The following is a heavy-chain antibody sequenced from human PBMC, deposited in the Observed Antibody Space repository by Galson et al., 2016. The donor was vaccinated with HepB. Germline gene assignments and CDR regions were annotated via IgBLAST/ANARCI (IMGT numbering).Heavy chain of an antibody. Sequence: SLRLSCAVSGFTVRDSYMNWVRLAPGRGLEWVSLIDRGGKTYYEDSVMGRFTVSRDTSQNILFLQMYSLRREDTGVYYWTIGRREARLDMVRGRLMEAKNYFGLDVWGHGTTVTVSS. V-gene: IGHV3-53*01. CDR2: IDRGGKT. CDR1: GFTVRDSY. J-gene: IGHJ6*02. CDR3: TIGRREARLDMVRGRLMEAKNYFGLDV. D-gene: IGHD3-10*01.